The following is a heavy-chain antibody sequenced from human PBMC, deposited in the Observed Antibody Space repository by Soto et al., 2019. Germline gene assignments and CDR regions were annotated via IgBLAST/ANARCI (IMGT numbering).Heavy chain of an antibody. Sequence: EVQLVESGGGLVQPGGSLRLSCAASGFTFSSYWMHWVRQAPGKGLVWVSRINSDGSSTSYADSVKGRFTISRDNAKNTLYLQMNSLRAEDTAVYYCASTKGGDRTIFGVVIIPGNYYYGMDVWGQGTTVTVSS. CDR1: GFTFSSYW. J-gene: IGHJ6*02. D-gene: IGHD3-3*01. CDR3: ASTKGGDRTIFGVVIIPGNYYYGMDV. CDR2: INSDGSST. V-gene: IGHV3-74*01.